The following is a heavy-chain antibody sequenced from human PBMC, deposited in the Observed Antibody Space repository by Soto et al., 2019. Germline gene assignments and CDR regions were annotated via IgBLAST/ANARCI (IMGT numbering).Heavy chain of an antibody. V-gene: IGHV1-3*01. D-gene: IGHD1-26*01. CDR2: INAGNGNT. CDR3: ARVRVGATTSFDY. CDR1: GYTFTSYA. Sequence: ASVKVSCKASGYTFTSYAMHWVRQAPGQGLEWMGWINAGNGNTKYSQKFQGRVTITRDTSASTAYMELSSLRSEDTAVYCCARVRVGATTSFDYWGQGTLVTVSS. J-gene: IGHJ4*02.